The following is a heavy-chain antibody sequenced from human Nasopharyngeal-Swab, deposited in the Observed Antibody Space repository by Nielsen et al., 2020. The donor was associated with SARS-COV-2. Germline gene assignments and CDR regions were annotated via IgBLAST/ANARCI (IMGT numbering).Heavy chain of an antibody. J-gene: IGHJ6*03. D-gene: IGHD2/OR15-2a*01. V-gene: IGHV3-23*01. Sequence: GESLTISCAASGFPFSSYAISWVRQAPGKGLDLVSALSGSGGSTYYADSVKGRFPISRDNSKNTLYLQMNSLRADDTAVYYCAKHPLRIYYYYMDVWGKGTTVTVSS. CDR1: GFPFSSYA. CDR3: AKHPLRIYYYYMDV. CDR2: LSGSGGST.